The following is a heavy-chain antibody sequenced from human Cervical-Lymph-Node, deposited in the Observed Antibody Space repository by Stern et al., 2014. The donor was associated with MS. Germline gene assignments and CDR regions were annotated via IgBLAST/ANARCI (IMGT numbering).Heavy chain of an antibody. J-gene: IGHJ4*02. CDR1: GFTFSSYS. CDR2: ISSSSYI. V-gene: IGHV3-21*01. Sequence: EVQLVESGGGLVKPGGSLRLSCAASGFTFSSYSMNWVRQAPGKGLEWVSSISSSSYIYYADSVKGRFTISRDNAKNSLYLQMNSLRAEDTAVYYCARDSYDSSGYYAYFDYWGQGTLVTVSS. CDR3: ARDSYDSSGYYAYFDY. D-gene: IGHD3-22*01.